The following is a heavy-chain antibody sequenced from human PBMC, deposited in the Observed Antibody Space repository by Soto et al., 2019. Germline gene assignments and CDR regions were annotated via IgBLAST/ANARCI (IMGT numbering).Heavy chain of an antibody. CDR1: GFTVSSYA. D-gene: IGHD3-16*01. J-gene: IGHJ6*03. V-gene: IGHV3-23*01. CDR3: AKALRFTFTTGYYMDV. CDR2: ISGSGST. Sequence: EVQLLESGVGLVQPGWSLRLSGAASGFTVSSYAMSWVRQAPGKGLEWVSVISGSGSTYSADSVKGRFTISRDSSKNTVYLQMNSLRAEDTAVYYCAKALRFTFTTGYYMDVWGRGTTVTVSS.